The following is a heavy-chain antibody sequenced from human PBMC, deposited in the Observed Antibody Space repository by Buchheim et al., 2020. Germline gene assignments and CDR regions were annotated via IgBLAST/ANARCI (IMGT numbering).Heavy chain of an antibody. V-gene: IGHV3-11*01. D-gene: IGHD3-10*01. CDR1: GFTFSDYY. J-gene: IGHJ6*02. CDR3: ARDEAVLLWFGEPHYYYYGMDV. Sequence: QVQLVESGGGLVKPGGSLRLSCAASGFTFSDYYMSWIRQAPGKGLEWVSYISSSGSTIYYADSVKGRFTISRDNAKNSMYLQMNSLRAEDTAVYYCARDEAVLLWFGEPHYYYYGMDVWGQGTT. CDR2: ISSSGSTI.